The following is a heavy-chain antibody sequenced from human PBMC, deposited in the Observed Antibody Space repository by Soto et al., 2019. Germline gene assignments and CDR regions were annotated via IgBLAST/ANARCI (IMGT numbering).Heavy chain of an antibody. CDR1: GYRFTNYW. CDR3: VTWFGELIFDAFDV. D-gene: IGHD3-10*01. CDR2: IYPSDSDT. Sequence: GESLKISCQGSGYRFTNYWIGWVRQMPGKGLEWMGLIYPSDSDTRYSPSFQGRVTVSADKSISTAYLQWSSLKASDTAMYYCVTWFGELIFDAFDVWGQGTMVTVSS. V-gene: IGHV5-51*01. J-gene: IGHJ3*01.